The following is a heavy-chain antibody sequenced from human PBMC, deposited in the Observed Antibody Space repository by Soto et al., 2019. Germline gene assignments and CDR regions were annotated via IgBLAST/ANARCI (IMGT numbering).Heavy chain of an antibody. CDR3: ARDLAYSGSYGGWFDP. J-gene: IGHJ5*02. CDR2: ISSSSSTI. D-gene: IGHD1-26*01. Sequence: EVQLVESGGGLVQPGGSLRLSCAASGFTFSSYSMNWVRQAPGKGLEWVSYISSSSSTIYYADSVKGRFTISRDNAKNXLYLQMNRLRAEDTAVYYCARDLAYSGSYGGWFDPWGQGTLVTVSS. V-gene: IGHV3-48*01. CDR1: GFTFSSYS.